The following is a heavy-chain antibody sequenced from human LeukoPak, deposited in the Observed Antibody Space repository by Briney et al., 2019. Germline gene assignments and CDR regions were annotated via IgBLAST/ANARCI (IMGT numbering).Heavy chain of an antibody. J-gene: IGHJ5*02. CDR3: ARGRATVTTHWVDP. V-gene: IGHV1-8*03. CDR1: GYPFSNYD. CDR2: MNPNSGNT. D-gene: IGHD4-11*01. Sequence: GASVKVSCKASGYPFSNYDINWVRQATGQGLEWMGWMNPNSGNTDYAQKFQGRVTITRNTSISTAYMELSSLRSEDTAFYYCARGRATVTTHWVDPWGQGTLVTVSS.